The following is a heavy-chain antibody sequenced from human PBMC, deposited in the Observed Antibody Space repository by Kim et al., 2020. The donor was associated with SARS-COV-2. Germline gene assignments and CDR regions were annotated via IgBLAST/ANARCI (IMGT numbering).Heavy chain of an antibody. D-gene: IGHD1-26*01. CDR3: AREGWELLDY. CDR1: GFTFSSYE. V-gene: IGHV3-48*03. J-gene: IGHJ4*02. CDR2: ISSSGSTI. Sequence: GGSLRLSCAASGFTFSSYEMNWVRQAPGKGLEWVSYISSSGSTIYYADSVKGRFTISRDNAKNSLYLQMNSLRAEDTAVYYCAREGWELLDYWGQGTLVTVSS.